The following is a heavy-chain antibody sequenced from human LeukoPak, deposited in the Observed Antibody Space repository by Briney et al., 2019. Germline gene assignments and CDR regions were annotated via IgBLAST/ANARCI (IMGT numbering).Heavy chain of an antibody. D-gene: IGHD7-27*01. CDR2: ITTSDGNT. J-gene: IGHJ4*02. CDR1: GFTFSSYT. CDR3: AKDGGLWVSAHWGDS. Sequence: GSLRLSWAASGFTFSSYTMSWVRQAPGKGLEGVSTITTSDGNTYYADSVKGRFTVSRDNSKNTLFLQMNSLRAEDTAVYYCAKDGGLWVSAHWGDSWGRGTLVTVSS. V-gene: IGHV3-23*01.